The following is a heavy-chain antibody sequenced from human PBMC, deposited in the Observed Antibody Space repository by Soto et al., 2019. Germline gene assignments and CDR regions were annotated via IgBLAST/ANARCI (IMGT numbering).Heavy chain of an antibody. V-gene: IGHV4-59*08. CDR3: ARHDVAAAGYYYYYMDV. D-gene: IGHD6-13*01. Sequence: QVQLQESGPGLVKPSETLSLTCTVSGGSISSYYWSWIRKPTGKGLEWIGYIYYSGSTNYNPSLKIRVTISVDTSKNQFSLKLSSVTAADTAVYYCARHDVAAAGYYYYYMDVWGKGTTVTVSS. CDR1: GGSISSYY. CDR2: IYYSGST. J-gene: IGHJ6*03.